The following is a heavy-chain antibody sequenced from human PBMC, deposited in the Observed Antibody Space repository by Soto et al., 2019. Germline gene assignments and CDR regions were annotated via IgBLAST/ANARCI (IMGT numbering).Heavy chain of an antibody. Sequence: SQTLSLTCALSGDSVSSNSAAWNWIRQSPSRGLELLGRTYYRSKWYNAYAVSVKSRITINPDTSKNQFSMQLNSVTPEDTAVYYCSRVNWTLGYYGMDVWGQGTTVTVSS. CDR1: GDSVSSNSAA. J-gene: IGHJ6*02. V-gene: IGHV6-1*01. CDR3: SRVNWTLGYYGMDV. D-gene: IGHD1-1*01. CDR2: TYYRSKWYN.